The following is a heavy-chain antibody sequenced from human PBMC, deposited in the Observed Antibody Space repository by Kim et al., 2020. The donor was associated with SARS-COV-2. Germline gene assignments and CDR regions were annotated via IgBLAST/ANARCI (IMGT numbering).Heavy chain of an antibody. CDR2: IFGDDGRT. CDR3: VKGAYLDY. V-gene: IGHV3-23*01. J-gene: IGHJ4*02. Sequence: GGSLRLSCVASGFTFSTFDMSWVRQAPGKGLEWVSVIFGDDGRTSYADSVKGRFTISRDNSQYTLYLQMSNLKVEDTARYYCVKGAYLDYWGQGSLVTVSS. CDR1: GFTFSTFD.